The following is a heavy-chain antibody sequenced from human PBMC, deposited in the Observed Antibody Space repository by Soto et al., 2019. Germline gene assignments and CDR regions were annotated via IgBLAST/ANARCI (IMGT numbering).Heavy chain of an antibody. CDR1: GFTFSSYA. V-gene: IGHV3-23*01. D-gene: IGHD3-10*01. CDR2: ISGSGGST. CDR3: ARQRSPEGWFDP. J-gene: IGHJ5*02. Sequence: GGSLRLSCAASGFTFSSYAMSWVRQAPGKGLEWVSAISGSGGSTYYADSVKGRFTISRDNSKNTLYLQMNSLRVEDTAIYYYARQRSPEGWFDPWGQGTLVTVSS.